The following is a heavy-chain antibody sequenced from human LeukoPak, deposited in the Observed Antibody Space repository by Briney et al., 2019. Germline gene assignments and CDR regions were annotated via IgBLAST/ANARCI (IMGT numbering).Heavy chain of an antibody. D-gene: IGHD6-13*01. J-gene: IGHJ6*03. CDR1: GYTFTGYY. CDR2: INPNSGGT. CDR3: ARSAAAGTRRYYYYYMDV. V-gene: IGHV1-2*02. Sequence: GASVKVSCKASGYTFTGYYMHWVRQAPGQGLEWMGWINPNSGGTNYAQKFQGRVTMTRDTSISTAYMEPSRLRSDDTAVYYCARSAAAGTRRYYYYYMDVWGKGTTVTVSS.